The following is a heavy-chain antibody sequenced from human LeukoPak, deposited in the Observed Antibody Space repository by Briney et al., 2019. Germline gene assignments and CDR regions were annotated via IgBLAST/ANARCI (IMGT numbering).Heavy chain of an antibody. CDR3: ASWNPFRGVIINAFDI. D-gene: IGHD3-10*01. CDR2: ISENGGNT. V-gene: IGHV3-23*01. Sequence: PGGSLRLSCAASGFTFSSYGMSWVRQAPGKGLEWVSAISENGGNTYYVDSVKGRFTISRDNSKNTLYLQMNSLRAEDTAVYYCASWNPFRGVIINAFDIWGQGTMVTVSS. J-gene: IGHJ3*02. CDR1: GFTFSSYG.